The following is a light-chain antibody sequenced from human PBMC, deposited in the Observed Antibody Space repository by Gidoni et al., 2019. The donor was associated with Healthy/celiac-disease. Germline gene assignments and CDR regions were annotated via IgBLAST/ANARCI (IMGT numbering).Light chain of an antibody. Sequence: QSALTHPPSASGSPGQSVPISCTGTSSDVGGYNYVSWYQQHPGKAPKLMIYEVSKRPSGVPDRFFGSKSGNTASLTVSGLQAEDEADYYCSSDAGSNNLYVFGTGTKVTVL. CDR2: EVS. CDR3: SSDAGSNNLYV. J-gene: IGLJ1*01. CDR1: SSDVGGYNY. V-gene: IGLV2-8*01.